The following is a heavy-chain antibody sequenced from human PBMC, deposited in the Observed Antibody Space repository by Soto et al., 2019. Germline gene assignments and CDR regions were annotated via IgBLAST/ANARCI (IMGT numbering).Heavy chain of an antibody. CDR2: INHSGST. V-gene: IGHV4-34*01. J-gene: IGHJ4*02. CDR1: GGSFSGYY. D-gene: IGHD3-16*01. CDR3: ARTGDIGYFDY. Sequence: SETLSLTCAVYGGSFSGYYWSWIRQPPGKGLEWIGEINHSGSTNYNPSLKSRVTISVDTSKNQFSLKLSSVTAADTAVYYCARTGDIGYFDYWGQGTLVTVSS.